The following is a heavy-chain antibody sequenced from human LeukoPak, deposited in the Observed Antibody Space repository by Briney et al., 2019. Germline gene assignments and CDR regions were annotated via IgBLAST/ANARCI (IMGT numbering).Heavy chain of an antibody. V-gene: IGHV4-59*08. CDR1: GGSISSCY. CDR2: NYYSGST. D-gene: IGHD3-10*01. Sequence: SETLSLTCTVSGGSISSCYWSWIRQPPGKGLEWIGYNYYSGSTNYNPSLKSRVTISVDTSKNQFSLKLSSVTAADTAVYYCARRRGGSGSYYFDYWGQGTLVTVSS. J-gene: IGHJ4*02. CDR3: ARRRGGSGSYYFDY.